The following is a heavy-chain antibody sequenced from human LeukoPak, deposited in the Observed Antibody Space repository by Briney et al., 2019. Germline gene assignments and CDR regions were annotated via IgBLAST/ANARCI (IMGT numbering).Heavy chain of an antibody. Sequence: GGSLRLSCAASGLTFSSYWMSWVRQAPGKGLEWVANIKQDGSDKYYVDSVKGRFTISRDNAKNSLYLQVNSLRVEDTAVYYCAGDRAAGRPHFDYWGQGTLVTVSS. CDR2: IKQDGSDK. D-gene: IGHD6-13*01. J-gene: IGHJ4*02. CDR1: GLTFSSYW. V-gene: IGHV3-7*01. CDR3: AGDRAAGRPHFDY.